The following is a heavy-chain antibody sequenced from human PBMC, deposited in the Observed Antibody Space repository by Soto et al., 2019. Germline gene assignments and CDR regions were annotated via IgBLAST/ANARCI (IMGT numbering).Heavy chain of an antibody. V-gene: IGHV3-23*01. CDR2: ISGSGGST. CDR3: AKLQLANRYIDY. CDR1: GFTFSNYA. J-gene: IGHJ4*02. Sequence: EVQVLDSGGGLVQPGGSLRLSCAASGFTFSNYAMSWVRQAPGKGLEWVSVISGSGGSTYYADSVTGRFTISRDNYKNTLYLQMNSLSAEDTAVYYCAKLQLANRYIDYWGQGNLVSVSS. D-gene: IGHD1-1*01.